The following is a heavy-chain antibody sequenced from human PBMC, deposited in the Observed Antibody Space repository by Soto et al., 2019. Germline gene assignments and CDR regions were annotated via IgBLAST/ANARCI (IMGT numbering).Heavy chain of an antibody. V-gene: IGHV3-33*01. J-gene: IGHJ6*02. CDR1: GFTFSSYG. CDR3: ARDLPYGDYAAIMDV. Sequence: QPGGSLRLSCAASGFTFSSYGMHWVRQAPGKGLEWVAVIWYDGSNKYYADSVKGRFTISRDNSKNTLYLQMNSLRAEDTAVYYCARDLPYGDYAAIMDVWGQGTTVTVSS. CDR2: IWYDGSNK. D-gene: IGHD4-17*01.